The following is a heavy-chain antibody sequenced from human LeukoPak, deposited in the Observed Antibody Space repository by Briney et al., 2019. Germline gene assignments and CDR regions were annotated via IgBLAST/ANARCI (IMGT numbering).Heavy chain of an antibody. CDR2: FDPEDGET. J-gene: IGHJ6*02. Sequence: ASVKVSCKVSGYTLTELSMHWVRQAPGKGLEWMGGFDPEDGETIYAQKFQGRVTMTEDTSTDTAYMELSSLRSEDTAVYYCATGAPYSSSWDSGGDAYGMDVWSQGTTVTVYS. CDR3: ATGAPYSSSWDSGGDAYGMDV. CDR1: GYTLTELS. D-gene: IGHD6-13*01. V-gene: IGHV1-24*01.